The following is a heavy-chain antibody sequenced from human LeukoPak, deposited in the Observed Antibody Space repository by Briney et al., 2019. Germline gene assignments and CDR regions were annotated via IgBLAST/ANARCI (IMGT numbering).Heavy chain of an antibody. CDR2: ISGSGGST. V-gene: IGHV3-23*01. J-gene: IGHJ3*02. CDR1: GFTFSTYA. D-gene: IGHD5-24*01. Sequence: GGSLRLSCAASGFTFSTYAMSWGGQAPGKGLEWVAAISGSGGSTYYADSVKGRFTISRDNSKNTLYLQMNSLRAEDTAVYYCARVIGMGWLQSGEALDIWGQGTMVTVSS. CDR3: ARVIGMGWLQSGEALDI.